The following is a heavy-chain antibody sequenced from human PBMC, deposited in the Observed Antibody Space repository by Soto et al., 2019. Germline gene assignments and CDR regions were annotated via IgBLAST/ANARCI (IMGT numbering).Heavy chain of an antibody. D-gene: IGHD1-26*01. CDR1: GFTFSDYY. V-gene: IGHV3-11*01. J-gene: IGHJ4*02. CDR3: ATLAVLFKREMRGGTTIY. CDR2: ISSSGSTI. Sequence: GGSLRLSCAASGFTFSDYYMSWIRQAPGKGLEWVSYISSSGSTIYYADSVKGRFTISRDNAKNSLYLQMNSLRAEDTAVYYCATLAVLFKREMRGGTTIYWGQGNLVTVSS.